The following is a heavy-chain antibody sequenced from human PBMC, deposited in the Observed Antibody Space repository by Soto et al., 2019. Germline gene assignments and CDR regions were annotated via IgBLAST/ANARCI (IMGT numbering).Heavy chain of an antibody. CDR1: GFTFSSYW. CDR2: INLDGTER. V-gene: IGHV3-7*05. D-gene: IGHD6-19*01. CDR3: AGGAVVGNEVPGD. Sequence: EGQLVESGGGLVQPGGSLRLSCQVSGFTFSSYWMTWVRRAPGKGLEWVANINLDGTERYYVDAVKGRFTISRDNAKNSLHLDMSGLRANDTAVYHCAGGAVVGNEVPGDWGQGTLVTGSS. J-gene: IGHJ4*02.